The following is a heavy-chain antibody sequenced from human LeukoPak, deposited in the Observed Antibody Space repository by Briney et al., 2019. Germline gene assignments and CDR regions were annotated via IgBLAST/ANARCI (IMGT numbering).Heavy chain of an antibody. CDR2: IKQDGSEK. CDR3: ARDDYGGTRY. D-gene: IGHD4/OR15-4a*01. Sequence: PGESLRLSCAASGFTFTNYWMSWVRQAPGKGLEWVANIKQDGSEKYYVDSVKGRFSISRDNAKNSLYLQMNSLRAEDTAVYYCARDDYGGTRYWGQGTLVTVSS. V-gene: IGHV3-7*01. J-gene: IGHJ4*02. CDR1: GFTFTNYW.